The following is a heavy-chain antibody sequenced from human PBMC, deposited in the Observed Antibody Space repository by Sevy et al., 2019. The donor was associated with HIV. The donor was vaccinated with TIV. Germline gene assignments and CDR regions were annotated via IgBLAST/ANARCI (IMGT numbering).Heavy chain of an antibody. CDR2: IDDDGGST. D-gene: IGHD3-3*01. V-gene: IGHV3-74*01. CDR3: TRGVGWSRHMDV. CDR1: GFTFSDYW. Sequence: GGSLRLSCAASGFTFSDYWMHWVRQAPGKGLLWVSRIDDDGGSTNSAGSVKGRFIISRDNATNTLYLQMDSLRVEDTAVDFCTRGVGWSRHMDVWGKGTAVTVSS. J-gene: IGHJ6*03.